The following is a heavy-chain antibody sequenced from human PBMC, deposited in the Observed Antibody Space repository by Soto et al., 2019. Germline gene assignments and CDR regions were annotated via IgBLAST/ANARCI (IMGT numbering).Heavy chain of an antibody. CDR3: ARRRPFDRGNWFDP. Sequence: PSETLSLTCTVSGGSISSGDYYWSWIRQPPGKGLEWIGYIYYSGSTYYNPSLKSRVTISVDTSKNQFSLKLSSVTAADTAVYYCARRRPFDRGNWFDPWGQGTLVTVSS. D-gene: IGHD3-22*01. V-gene: IGHV4-30-4*01. CDR1: GGSISSGDYY. CDR2: IYYSGST. J-gene: IGHJ5*02.